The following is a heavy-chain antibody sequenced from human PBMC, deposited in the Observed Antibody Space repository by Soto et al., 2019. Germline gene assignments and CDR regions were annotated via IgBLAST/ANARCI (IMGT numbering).Heavy chain of an antibody. V-gene: IGHV3-21*01. CDR3: ARGRDDYGAPDAFDI. CDR2: ISSSSSYK. D-gene: IGHD4-17*01. J-gene: IGHJ3*02. CDR1: GFTFSSYS. Sequence: PVGSLRLSCAASGFTFSSYSMNWVRQAPGKGLEWVSSISSSSSYKYYADSMKGRFTISRDNAKNSLYLQMNSLRAEDTAVYYCARGRDDYGAPDAFDIWGQGTMVTVSS.